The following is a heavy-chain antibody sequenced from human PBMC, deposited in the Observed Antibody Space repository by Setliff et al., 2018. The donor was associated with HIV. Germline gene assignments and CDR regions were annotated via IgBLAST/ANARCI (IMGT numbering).Heavy chain of an antibody. J-gene: IGHJ4*02. CDR2: IKQDGSEK. Sequence: PGESLKISCAASGFTFSSYWMSWVRQAPGKGLEWVANIKQDGSEKYYVDSVKGRFTISRDNAKNSLHLQMNSLRAEDTAVYYCASHFGYCSSTSCEGYWGQGALVTVSS. D-gene: IGHD2-2*01. CDR3: ASHFGYCSSTSCEGY. V-gene: IGHV3-7*05. CDR1: GFTFSSYW.